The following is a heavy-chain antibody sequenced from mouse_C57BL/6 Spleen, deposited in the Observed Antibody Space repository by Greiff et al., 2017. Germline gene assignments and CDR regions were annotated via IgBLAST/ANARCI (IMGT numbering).Heavy chain of an antibody. V-gene: IGHV14-1*01. Sequence: EVQLQQSGAELVRPGASVKLSCTASGFNIKDYYMHWVKQRPEQGLEWIGRIDPEDGDTEYAPKFQGKATMTADTSSNTAYLQLSSLTSEDTAVYYCTSTTASYYFDYWGQGTTLTVSS. CDR1: GFNIKDYY. D-gene: IGHD1-2*01. CDR2: IDPEDGDT. J-gene: IGHJ2*01. CDR3: TSTTASYYFDY.